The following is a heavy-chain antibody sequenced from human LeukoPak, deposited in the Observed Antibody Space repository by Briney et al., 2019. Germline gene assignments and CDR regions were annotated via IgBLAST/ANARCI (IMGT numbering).Heavy chain of an antibody. D-gene: IGHD3-22*01. CDR3: AKPTHSRITYYYDSSGYYRPAHDAFDI. Sequence: GGSLRLSCAASGFTFSSYAMRWVRQAPGKGLEWVSAISGSGGSTSYADSVKGRFTISRDNSKNTLYLQMNSLRAEDTAVYYCAKPTHSRITYYYDSSGYYRPAHDAFDIWGQGTMVTVSS. CDR2: ISGSGGST. J-gene: IGHJ3*02. V-gene: IGHV3-23*01. CDR1: GFTFSSYA.